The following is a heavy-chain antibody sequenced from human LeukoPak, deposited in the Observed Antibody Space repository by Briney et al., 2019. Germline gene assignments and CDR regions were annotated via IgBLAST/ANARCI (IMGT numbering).Heavy chain of an antibody. Sequence: GGSLRLSCAASGFSLPTYEMNWVRQAPGKGPEWVSYIYSGRNIIYYADSVRGRFTTSTDNAKNSLYLQMNSLRAEDMAVYYCAKDSHGGKGFDYWGQGTLVTVSS. CDR3: AKDSHGGKGFDY. J-gene: IGHJ4*02. CDR1: GFSLPTYE. CDR2: IYSGRNII. D-gene: IGHD4-23*01. V-gene: IGHV3-48*03.